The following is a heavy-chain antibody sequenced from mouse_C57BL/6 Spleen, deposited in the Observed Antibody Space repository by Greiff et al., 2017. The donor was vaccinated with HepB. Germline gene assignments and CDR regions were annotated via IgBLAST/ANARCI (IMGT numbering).Heavy chain of an antibody. V-gene: IGHV1-50*01. D-gene: IGHD1-1*01. Sequence: QVQLQQPGAELVKPGASVKLSCKASGYTFTSYWMQWVKQRPGQGLEWIGEIDPSDSYTNDNQKFKGKATLTVDTSSSTAYMQLSSLTSEDSAGSYCARGGLLRGRPFDYWGQGTTLTVSS. J-gene: IGHJ2*01. CDR3: ARGGLLRGRPFDY. CDR1: GYTFTSYW. CDR2: IDPSDSYT.